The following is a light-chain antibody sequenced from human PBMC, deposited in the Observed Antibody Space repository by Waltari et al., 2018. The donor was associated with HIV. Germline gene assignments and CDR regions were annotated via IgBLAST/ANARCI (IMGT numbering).Light chain of an antibody. J-gene: IGLJ3*02. CDR2: RDG. Sequence: QSVLTQPPSASGTPGQRVTISCSGSHSNIGSNYVYWYQQLPRTAPKLLLYRDGQRPSGVPDRFSGSKSGTSASLAISGLRSEDEAYYYCAAWHDSLGGLWVFGGGTKLTVL. V-gene: IGLV1-47*01. CDR1: HSNIGSNY. CDR3: AAWHDSLGGLWV.